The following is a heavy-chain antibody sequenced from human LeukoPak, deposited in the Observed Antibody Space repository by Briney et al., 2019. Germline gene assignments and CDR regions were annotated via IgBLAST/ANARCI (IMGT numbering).Heavy chain of an antibody. D-gene: IGHD2-2*01. CDR2: IYYSGST. J-gene: IGHJ6*03. Sequence: SQTLSLTCTVSGGSISSGDYYWSWIRQPPGKGLEWIGYIYYSGSTYYNPSLKSRVTISVDTSKNQFSLKLSSVTAADTAVYYCGQLQEGYYYYMDVWGKGTTVTVSS. CDR1: GGSISSGDYY. V-gene: IGHV4-30-4*01. CDR3: GQLQEGYYYYMDV.